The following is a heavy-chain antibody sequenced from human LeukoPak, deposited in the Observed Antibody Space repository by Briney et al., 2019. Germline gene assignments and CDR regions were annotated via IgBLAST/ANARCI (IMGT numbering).Heavy chain of an antibody. J-gene: IGHJ3*02. D-gene: IGHD6-19*01. CDR3: ARASSGWDAFDI. Sequence: GGSLRLSCAASGFTFTTYWMSWVRQAPGKGLEWVSSISSSSSYIYYADSVKGRFTISRDNAKDSLYLQMNSLRAEDTAVYYCARASSGWDAFDIWGQGTMVTVSS. CDR1: GFTFTTYW. V-gene: IGHV3-21*01. CDR2: ISSSSSYI.